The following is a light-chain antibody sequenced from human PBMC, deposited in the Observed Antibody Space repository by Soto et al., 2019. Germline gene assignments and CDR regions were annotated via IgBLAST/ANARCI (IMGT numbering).Light chain of an antibody. CDR2: GTS. V-gene: IGKV1-27*01. J-gene: IGKJ4*01. Sequence: DIQMTQSPSSLSASVGDRVTITCRASQGISNFLAWYQQKPGKVPKLLIYGTSTLQSGVPSRFSGSTSGTDFTLTISSLEPEDVAAYYCQKYNNAPLTFGGGTKVEIK. CDR3: QKYNNAPLT. CDR1: QGISNF.